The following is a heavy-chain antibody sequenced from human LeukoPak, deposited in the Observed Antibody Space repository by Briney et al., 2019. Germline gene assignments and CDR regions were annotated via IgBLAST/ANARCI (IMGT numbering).Heavy chain of an antibody. J-gene: IGHJ4*02. CDR1: GYTFTGYY. D-gene: IGHD3-9*01. CDR3: ARGPPQYYDILTGYYNVHFDY. Sequence: GASVKVSCKASGYTFTGYYMHWVRQAPGQGLEWMGWINPNSCGTNYAQKFQGRVTMTRDTSISTAYMELSRLRSDDTAVYYCARGPPQYYDILTGYYNVHFDYWGQGTLVTVSS. V-gene: IGHV1-2*02. CDR2: INPNSCGT.